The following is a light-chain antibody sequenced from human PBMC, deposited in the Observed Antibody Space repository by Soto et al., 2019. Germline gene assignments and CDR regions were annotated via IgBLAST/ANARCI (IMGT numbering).Light chain of an antibody. CDR1: QGIGRT. CDR2: DSS. V-gene: IGKV3-20*01. J-gene: IGKJ1*01. Sequence: EIVLTQSPAALSLSAGESVTISCRASQGIGRTLAWYQQKPGQTPRLLIYDSSTRATGIPARLSGSGSGTDFTLTISRLEPEDFAVYYCQQYGSSGTFGQGTKVDIK. CDR3: QQYGSSGT.